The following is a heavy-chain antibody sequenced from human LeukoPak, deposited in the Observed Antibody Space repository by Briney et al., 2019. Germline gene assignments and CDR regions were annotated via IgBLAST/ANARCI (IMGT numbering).Heavy chain of an antibody. V-gene: IGHV5-10-1*01. CDR1: GYSFTSYW. D-gene: IGHD6-13*01. CDR3: ASTGGYSSSWPNY. J-gene: IGHJ4*02. Sequence: GESLKISCKGSGYSFTSYWISWVRQMPGKGLEWMGRIDPSDSYTNYSPSFQGHVTISVDKSISTAYLQWSSLKASDTAMYYCASTGGYSSSWPNYWGQGTLVTVSS. CDR2: IDPSDSYT.